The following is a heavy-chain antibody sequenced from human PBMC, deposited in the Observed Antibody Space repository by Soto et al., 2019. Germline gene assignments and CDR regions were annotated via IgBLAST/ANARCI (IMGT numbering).Heavy chain of an antibody. V-gene: IGHV2-5*02. Sequence: SGPTLVNTTQTLTLTFTLSGLSLSKSGVGVGWIRQPPGKALEWLALIYWDDDKRYSPSLKSRLTITKDTSKNQVVLTMTNMDPVDTATYFFELVDTTMVFYYGMDVLGQGTTVTVSS. J-gene: IGHJ6*02. CDR3: ELVDTTMVFYYGMDV. D-gene: IGHD5-18*01. CDR2: IYWDDDK. CDR1: GLSLSKSGVG.